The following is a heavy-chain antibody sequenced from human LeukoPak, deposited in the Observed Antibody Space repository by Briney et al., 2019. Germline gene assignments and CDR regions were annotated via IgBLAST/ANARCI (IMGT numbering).Heavy chain of an antibody. CDR1: GFTFSSYG. CDR2: ISYDGSNK. Sequence: TGGSLRLSCAASGFTFSSYGMHWARQAPGKGLEWVAVISYDGSNKYYADSVKGRFTISRDNSKNTLYLQMNSLRAEDTAVYYCLTGPPGEWFDPWGQGTLVTVSS. D-gene: IGHD3-9*01. CDR3: LTGPPGEWFDP. V-gene: IGHV3-30*03. J-gene: IGHJ5*02.